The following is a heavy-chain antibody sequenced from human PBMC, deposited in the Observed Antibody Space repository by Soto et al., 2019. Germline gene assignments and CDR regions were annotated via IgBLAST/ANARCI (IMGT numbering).Heavy chain of an antibody. Sequence: ASVKVSCKVSGYTLTELSMHWVRQAPGKGLEWMGGFDPEDGETIYAQKFQGRVTMTEDTSTDTAYMELSSLRSEGTAVYYCATRIGRTDQNDYSNYGVYGMYVWGQGTTVTLSS. V-gene: IGHV1-24*01. D-gene: IGHD4-4*01. CDR3: ATRIGRTDQNDYSNYGVYGMYV. CDR2: FDPEDGET. J-gene: IGHJ6*01. CDR1: GYTLTELS.